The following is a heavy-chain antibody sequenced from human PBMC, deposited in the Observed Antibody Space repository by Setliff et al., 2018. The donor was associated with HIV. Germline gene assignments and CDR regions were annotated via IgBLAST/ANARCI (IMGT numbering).Heavy chain of an antibody. J-gene: IGHJ6*03. CDR1: GYTLTELS. D-gene: IGHD4-17*01. CDR2: FVPEHSET. Sequence: ASVKVSCKVSGYTLTELSIHWVRQAPGEGLEWMGGFVPEHSETIYAQKFQGRVTMTEDTSTDTAFMELSGLTSEDTAVYYCATRGDLLGRRASTVTVYYYYLDVWGNGTTVTVSS. CDR3: ATRGDLLGRRASTVTVYYYYLDV. V-gene: IGHV1-24*01.